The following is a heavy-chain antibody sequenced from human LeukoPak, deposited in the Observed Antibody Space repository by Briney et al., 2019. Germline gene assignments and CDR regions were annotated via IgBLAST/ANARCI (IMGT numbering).Heavy chain of an antibody. CDR2: ISGSGSII. Sequence: PGGSLRLSCAASGFTFSSYEMNWVRQAPGKGLEWVSYISGSGSIIYYADSVKGRFTISRDNAKNSLFLQMNSLRAEDTAVYYCARPLYDSSGYPFDYWGQGTLVTVSS. V-gene: IGHV3-48*03. D-gene: IGHD3-22*01. CDR3: ARPLYDSSGYPFDY. CDR1: GFTFSSYE. J-gene: IGHJ4*02.